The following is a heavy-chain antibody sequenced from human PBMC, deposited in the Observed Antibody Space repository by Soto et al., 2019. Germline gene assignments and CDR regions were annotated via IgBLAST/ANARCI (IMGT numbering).Heavy chain of an antibody. CDR3: ARKDYYDSGIYYFDS. J-gene: IGHJ4*02. V-gene: IGHV1-3*01. CDR2: INAANGDT. D-gene: IGHD3-10*01. CDR1: GYTFNKYP. Sequence: ASVKVSCKASGYTFNKYPIHWVRQAPGQGLEWMGWINAANGDTGYSQKFRGRVTLTRDTSASTVYMELSSLRSEDTAVYYCARKDYYDSGIYYFDSWGQGTLVTVSS.